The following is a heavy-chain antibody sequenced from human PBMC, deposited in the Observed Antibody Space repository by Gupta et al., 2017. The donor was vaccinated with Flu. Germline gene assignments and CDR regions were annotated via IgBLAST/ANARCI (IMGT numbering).Heavy chain of an antibody. J-gene: IGHJ6*02. V-gene: IGHV3-23*01. CDR3: AKGGGGSPSSHYGMDV. D-gene: IGHD2-15*01. CDR2: ISGSGGST. CDR1: GFTFSSYA. Sequence: EVQLLESGGGLVQPGGSLRLSCAASGFTFSSYAMSWVRQAPGKGLEWVSAISGSGGSTYYADSVKGRFTISRDNSKNTLYLQMNSLRAEDTAVYYCAKGGGGSPSSHYGMDVWGQGTTVTVSS.